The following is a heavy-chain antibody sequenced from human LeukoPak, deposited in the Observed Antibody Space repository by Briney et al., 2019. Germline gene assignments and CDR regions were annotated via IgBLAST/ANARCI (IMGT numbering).Heavy chain of an antibody. CDR1: GFTFSRFW. J-gene: IGHJ3*02. D-gene: IGHD3-16*01. Sequence: GGSLRLSCAASGFTFSRFWMNWVRQAPGRGLEWVANIDQSGGRNNYVDSVKGRFTISRDNAKNSLFLEMSSLRADDTAVYFCARDVEGGTFDIWGQGTTVSVSS. CDR2: IDQSGGRN. V-gene: IGHV3-7*05. CDR3: ARDVEGGTFDI.